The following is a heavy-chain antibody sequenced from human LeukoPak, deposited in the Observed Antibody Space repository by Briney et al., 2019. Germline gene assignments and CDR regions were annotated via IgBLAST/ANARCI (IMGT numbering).Heavy chain of an antibody. J-gene: IGHJ6*03. D-gene: IGHD3-3*01. Sequence: SETLSLTCAVCGGSFSGYYWSWIRQPPGKGLEWIGEINHSGSTNYNPSLKSRVTISVDTSKNQFSLKLSSVTAADTAVYYCARKRGLRFLEWGAYYYYYMDVWGKGTMVTVSS. CDR2: INHSGST. V-gene: IGHV4-34*01. CDR3: ARKRGLRFLEWGAYYYYYMDV. CDR1: GGSFSGYY.